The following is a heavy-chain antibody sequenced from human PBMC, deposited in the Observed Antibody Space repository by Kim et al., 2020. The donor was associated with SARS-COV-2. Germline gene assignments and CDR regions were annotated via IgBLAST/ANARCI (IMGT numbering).Heavy chain of an antibody. CDR1: GFTFSSYA. V-gene: IGHV3-23*01. J-gene: IGHJ4*02. D-gene: IGHD5-12*01. Sequence: GGSLRLSCAASGFTFSSYAMSWVRQAPGKGLEWVSAISGSGGSTYYADSVKGRFTISRDNSKNTLYLQMNSLRAEDTAVYYCAKEADGYNLGQSYYFDYWGQGTLVTVSS. CDR2: ISGSGGST. CDR3: AKEADGYNLGQSYYFDY.